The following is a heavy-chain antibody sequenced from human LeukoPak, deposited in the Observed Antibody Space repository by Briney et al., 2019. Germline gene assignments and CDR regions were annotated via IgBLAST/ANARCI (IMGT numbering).Heavy chain of an antibody. Sequence: SQTLSLTCTVSGGSISSGSYYWSWLRQPAGKGLEWIGRIYTSGSTNYSPSLKSRVAISVDTSKNQFSLNLSSVTAADTAVYYCARASGDLEWLTRSGLFDPWGQGTLVTVSS. J-gene: IGHJ5*02. D-gene: IGHD3-3*01. V-gene: IGHV4-61*02. CDR3: ARASGDLEWLTRSGLFDP. CDR2: IYTSGST. CDR1: GGSISSGSYY.